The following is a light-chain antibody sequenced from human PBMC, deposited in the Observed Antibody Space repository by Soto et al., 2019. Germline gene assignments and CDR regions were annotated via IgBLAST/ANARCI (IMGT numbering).Light chain of an antibody. CDR1: LGISNY. Sequence: DIQMTQSPSSLSASVGDRVTITCRASLGISNYLAWYQQKPGKVPKLLIYAASTLQSGVPSRFTGSGSGTDFTLTISGPQPEDVATYYCQKCNSAPFTFGPGTKVDIK. CDR3: QKCNSAPFT. CDR2: AAS. J-gene: IGKJ3*01. V-gene: IGKV1-27*01.